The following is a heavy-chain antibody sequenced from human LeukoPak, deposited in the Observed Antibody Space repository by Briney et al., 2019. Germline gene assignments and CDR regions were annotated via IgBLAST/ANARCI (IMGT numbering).Heavy chain of an antibody. V-gene: IGHV3-23*01. D-gene: IGHD6-13*01. Sequence: GGSLRLSCAASKFAFSSYAMSWVRQAPGKGLEWVSAISGGGGNTYYADSVKGRFTISRDNSKNTLYLHMNNLRTEDTAVYYCAKTQMYGSSWYLAQVDYWGQGTLVTVSS. CDR1: KFAFSSYA. CDR3: AKTQMYGSSWYLAQVDY. J-gene: IGHJ4*02. CDR2: ISGGGGNT.